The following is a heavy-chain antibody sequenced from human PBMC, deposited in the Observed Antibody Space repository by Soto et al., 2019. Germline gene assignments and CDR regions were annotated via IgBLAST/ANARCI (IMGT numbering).Heavy chain of an antibody. J-gene: IGHJ4*02. V-gene: IGHV4-30-2*01. CDR3: ARGHDSNDN. D-gene: IGHD3-22*01. CDR2: IYHSGST. CDR1: GGSISSGDYS. Sequence: QLQPQESGAGLVRPSQTLSLTCAVSGGSISSGDYSWSWIRQPPGKGLEWIGYIYHSGSTYYNPSLKSRVTISVDISKNQFSLKLTSVTAADTAVYYCARGHDSNDNWGQGTLVTVSS.